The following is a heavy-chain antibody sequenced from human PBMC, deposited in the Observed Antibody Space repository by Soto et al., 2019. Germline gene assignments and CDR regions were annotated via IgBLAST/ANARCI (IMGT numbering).Heavy chain of an antibody. CDR2: INPSGDRT. J-gene: IGHJ6*02. D-gene: IGHD6-19*01. CDR3: ARPKAVAGTIGMDV. Sequence: QVQLVQSGAEVKKPGASVKVSCKASGFTFTSYYMYWVRQAPGQGLEWMGIINPSGDRTTYAQKFQGRVTMTRDTSTSTVYMELSSLRSEDTAVYYCARPKAVAGTIGMDVWGQGTTVTVSS. V-gene: IGHV1-46*01. CDR1: GFTFTSYY.